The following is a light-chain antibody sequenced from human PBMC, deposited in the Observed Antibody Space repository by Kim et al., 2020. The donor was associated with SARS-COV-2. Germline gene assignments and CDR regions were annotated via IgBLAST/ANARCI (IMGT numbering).Light chain of an antibody. V-gene: IGKV1-9*01. J-gene: IGKJ2*01. CDR2: AAS. Sequence: ASVGDLVTIPCRTSQGISGYLAWFQQQPGKAPKLLIYAASTLQGGVPSRFSGSGSGTEFTLTIGSLQPEDFATYYCQQLNSYPPTFGQGTKLEI. CDR1: QGISGY. CDR3: QQLNSYPPT.